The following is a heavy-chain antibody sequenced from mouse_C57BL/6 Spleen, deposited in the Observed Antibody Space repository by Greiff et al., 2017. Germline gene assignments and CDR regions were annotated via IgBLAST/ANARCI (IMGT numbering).Heavy chain of an antibody. CDR3: ARREDYYGPWFAY. J-gene: IGHJ3*01. D-gene: IGHD1-1*01. CDR1: GYTFTSYW. Sequence: QVQLQQPGAELVMPGASVKLSCKASGYTFTSYWMHWVKQRPGQGLEWIGEIDPSDSYTNYNQQFKGKSTLTVDKSSSTAYMQLSSRTSEDSAVYYCARREDYYGPWFAYWGQGTLVTVSA. CDR2: IDPSDSYT. V-gene: IGHV1-69*01.